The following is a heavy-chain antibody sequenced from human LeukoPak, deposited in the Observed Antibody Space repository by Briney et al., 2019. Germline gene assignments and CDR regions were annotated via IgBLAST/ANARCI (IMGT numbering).Heavy chain of an antibody. V-gene: IGHV4-59*01. CDR3: ARAILYSSSWYGSYYYYMDV. CDR1: GGSISSYY. J-gene: IGHJ6*03. D-gene: IGHD6-13*01. CDR2: IYYSGST. Sequence: SQTLSLTCTVSGGSISSYYWSWLRQPPGKGLEWVGYIYYSGSTNYNPSLKSRVTISVDTSKNQFSLKLSSVTAADTAVYYCARAILYSSSWYGSYYYYMDVWGKGTTVTVSS.